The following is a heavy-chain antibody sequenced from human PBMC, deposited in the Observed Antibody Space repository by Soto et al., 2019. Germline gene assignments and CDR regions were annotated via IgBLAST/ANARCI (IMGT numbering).Heavy chain of an antibody. CDR3: ARDCITGVLDY. V-gene: IGHV3-13*04. D-gene: IGHD3-10*01. Sequence: EVQLVESGGGLVQPGGSLRLSCAASGFTFSSYDMHWVRQVTGKGLEWVSAIGTAGDAYYPNSVKGRFTISRENAKNSLYLQMNSLRAGDTAVYYCARDCITGVLDYWGQGTLVTVSS. J-gene: IGHJ4*02. CDR2: IGTAGDA. CDR1: GFTFSSYD.